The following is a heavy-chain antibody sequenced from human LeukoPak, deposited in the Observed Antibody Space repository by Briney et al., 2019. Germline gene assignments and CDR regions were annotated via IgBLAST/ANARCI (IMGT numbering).Heavy chain of an antibody. CDR3: ARGASKIAARPVDY. Sequence: ASVKVSCKASGYTFTGYYMHWVRQAPGQGLEWMGWINPNSGGTNYAQKFQGRVTMTRDTSISTAYMELSRLRSDDTAVYYCARGASKIAARPVDYWAREPWSPSPQ. V-gene: IGHV1-2*02. CDR1: GYTFTGYY. D-gene: IGHD6-6*01. J-gene: IGHJ4*02. CDR2: INPNSGGT.